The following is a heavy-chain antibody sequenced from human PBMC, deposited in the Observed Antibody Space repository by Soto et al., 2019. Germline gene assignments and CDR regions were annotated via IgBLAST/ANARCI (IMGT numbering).Heavy chain of an antibody. CDR2: IYADGTT. D-gene: IGHD2-15*01. Sequence: GGSLRLSCVVSGFSVSNNYMSWVRQAPGMRLDWVSVIYADGTTYYVDSVKGRFTISRHNSRNTLYLQMDSLRTEDTAVYYCARGGGPFINSVTNPFDYWGQGNLVTVSS. CDR3: ARGGGPFINSVTNPFDY. J-gene: IGHJ4*02. V-gene: IGHV3-53*04. CDR1: GFSVSNNY.